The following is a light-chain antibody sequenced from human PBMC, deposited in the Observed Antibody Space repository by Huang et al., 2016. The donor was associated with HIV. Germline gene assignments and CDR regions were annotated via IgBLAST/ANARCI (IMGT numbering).Light chain of an antibody. CDR1: QNINNY. CDR3: QQTYNTPPFT. V-gene: IGKV1-39*01. J-gene: IGKJ3*01. CDR2: AAS. Sequence: DIQMTQSPSSLSASVGDRVTITCRASQNINNYLNWYQQKPGKAPNLLIYAASSLQSGVPSRFSGSGSGTEFTLTISSLQPEDFATYYCQQTYNTPPFTFGPGTKVDIK.